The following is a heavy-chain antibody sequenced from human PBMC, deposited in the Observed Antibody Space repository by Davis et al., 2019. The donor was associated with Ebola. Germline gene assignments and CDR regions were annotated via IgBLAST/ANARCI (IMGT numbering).Heavy chain of an antibody. D-gene: IGHD6-13*01. J-gene: IGHJ4*02. V-gene: IGHV4-39*01. CDR2: IYYSGST. CDR1: GGSISSSSYY. Sequence: SETLSLTCTVSGGSISSSSYYWGWIRQPPGKGLEWIGSIYYSGSTYYNPSLKSRVTISVDTSKNQFSLKLSSVTAADTAVYYCARHLIKIAAAGTFDYWGQGTLVTVSS. CDR3: ARHLIKIAAAGTFDY.